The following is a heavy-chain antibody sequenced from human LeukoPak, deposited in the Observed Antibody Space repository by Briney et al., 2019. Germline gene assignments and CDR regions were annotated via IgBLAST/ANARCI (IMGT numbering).Heavy chain of an antibody. D-gene: IGHD3-22*01. CDR2: ISYDGSNK. J-gene: IGHJ4*02. CDR3: ARAGGGYDSSGYYEDFDY. CDR1: GFTFSSHS. V-gene: IGHV3-30*03. Sequence: AGGSLRLSCAASGFTFSSHSMNWVRQAPGKGLEWVAVISYDGSNKYYAGSVKGRFTISRDNSKNTLYLQMNSLRAEDTAVYYCARAGGGYDSSGYYEDFDYWGQGTLVTVSS.